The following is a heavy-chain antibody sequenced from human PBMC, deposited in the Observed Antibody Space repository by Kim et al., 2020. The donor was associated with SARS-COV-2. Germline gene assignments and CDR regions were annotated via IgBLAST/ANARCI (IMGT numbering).Heavy chain of an antibody. D-gene: IGHD4-17*01. CDR1: GGSISSYY. CDR2: IYYSGST. CDR3: ARDSFTYGDYANYGMDV. Sequence: SETLSLTCTVSGGSISSYYWSWIRQPPGKGLEWIGYIYYSGSTNYNPSLKSRVTISVDTSKNQFSLKLSSVTAADTAVYYCARDSFTYGDYANYGMDVWGQGTTVTVSS. V-gene: IGHV4-59*13. J-gene: IGHJ6*02.